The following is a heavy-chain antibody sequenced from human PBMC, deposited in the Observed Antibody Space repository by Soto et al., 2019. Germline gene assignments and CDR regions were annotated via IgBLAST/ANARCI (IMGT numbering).Heavy chain of an antibody. CDR3: ARLRPGQQLESAYYGMDV. V-gene: IGHV1-3*01. J-gene: IGHJ6*02. CDR2: INAGNGNT. CDR1: GYTFTSYA. D-gene: IGHD6-13*01. Sequence: ASVTVSCKASGYTFTSYAMRWVRQAPGQRLEWMGWINAGNGNTKYSQKFQGRVTITRDTSASTAYLQWSSLKASDTAMYYCARLRPGQQLESAYYGMDVWGQGTTVTVSS.